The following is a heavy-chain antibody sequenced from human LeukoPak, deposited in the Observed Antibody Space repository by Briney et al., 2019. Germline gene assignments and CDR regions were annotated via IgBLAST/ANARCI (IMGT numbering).Heavy chain of an antibody. CDR1: GYTLTSYG. CDR3: ARATISGRWPLFDY. Sequence: GASVKLSCKASGYTLTSYGFSWVRQAPGQGLEWMGLVSANNRNTKFAQNLQGRVTMSTDTSTSTAYMELASLRSDDTAVYYCARATISGRWPLFDYWGQGTLVTVSS. J-gene: IGHJ4*02. V-gene: IGHV1-18*01. D-gene: IGHD6-13*01. CDR2: VSANNRNT.